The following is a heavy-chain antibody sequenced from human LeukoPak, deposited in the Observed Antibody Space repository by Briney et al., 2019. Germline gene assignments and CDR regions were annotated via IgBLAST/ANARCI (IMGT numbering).Heavy chain of an antibody. CDR3: AREDGYNGLYYFDY. D-gene: IGHD5-24*01. CDR2: IIPIFGTA. Sequence: SVKVSCKACGGTFSSYAISWVRQAPGQGLEWMGGIIPIFGTANYAQKFQGRVTITTDESTSTAYMELSSLRSEDTAVYYCAREDGYNGLYYFDYWGQGTLVTVSS. V-gene: IGHV1-69*05. CDR1: GGTFSSYA. J-gene: IGHJ4*02.